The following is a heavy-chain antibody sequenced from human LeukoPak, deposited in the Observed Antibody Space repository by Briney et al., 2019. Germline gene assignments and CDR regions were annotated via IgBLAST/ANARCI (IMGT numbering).Heavy chain of an antibody. D-gene: IGHD3-3*01. CDR3: ARLPYYDFWSGSLNWFDP. V-gene: IGHV4-39*01. Sequence: SETLSPTCTVSGGSISSSSYYWGWIRQPPGKGLEWIGSIYYSGSTYYNPSLKSRVTISVDTSKNQFSLKLGSVTAADTAAYYCARLPYYDFWSGSLNWFDPWGQGTLVTVSS. CDR1: GGSISSSSYY. CDR2: IYYSGST. J-gene: IGHJ5*02.